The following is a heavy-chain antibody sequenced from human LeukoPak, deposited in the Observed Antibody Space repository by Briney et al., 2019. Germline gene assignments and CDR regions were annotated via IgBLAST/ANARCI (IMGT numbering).Heavy chain of an antibody. J-gene: IGHJ4*02. V-gene: IGHV4-59*01. D-gene: IGHD3-10*01. CDR3: ARGTVPGSDY. CDR2: IYYTGST. Sequence: ASETLTLTCTVSGGSISSYYWSWLRQPPGKGLEWIGYIYYTGSTKYNPSLKSRETISVDTSMNQFSLKLSSVTAADTAGDYGARGTVPGSDYWGQGTQVTVSS. CDR1: GGSISSYY.